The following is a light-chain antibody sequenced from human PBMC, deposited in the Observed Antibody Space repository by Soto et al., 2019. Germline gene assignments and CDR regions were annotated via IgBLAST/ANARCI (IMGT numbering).Light chain of an antibody. CDR2: EGS. Sequence: SVLTQPASVSGSPGQSITISCTGTSSDVGNYNLVSWYQQHPGKAPKLMIYEGSKRPSGVSDRFSGSKSGNTASLTISGLQAEDEADYYCCSYASSSTLFGGGTKLTVL. CDR3: CSYASSSTL. CDR1: SSDVGNYNL. J-gene: IGLJ2*01. V-gene: IGLV2-23*01.